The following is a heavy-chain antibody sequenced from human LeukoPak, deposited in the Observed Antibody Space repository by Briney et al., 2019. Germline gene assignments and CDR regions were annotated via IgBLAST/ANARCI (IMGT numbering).Heavy chain of an antibody. J-gene: IGHJ4*02. V-gene: IGHV3-30*03. CDR3: ARQWLDNYFDY. D-gene: IGHD6-19*01. CDR2: ISYDGSNK. Sequence: PGRSLRLSCAASGFTFSSYGMHWVRQAPGKGLEWVAVISYDGSNKYYADSVKGRFTISRDNSKNTLYLQMNSLRAEDTAVYYCARQWLDNYFDYWGQGTPVTVSS. CDR1: GFTFSSYG.